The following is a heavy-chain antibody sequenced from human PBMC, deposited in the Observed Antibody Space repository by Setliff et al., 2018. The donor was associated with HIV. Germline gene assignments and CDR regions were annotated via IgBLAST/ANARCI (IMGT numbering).Heavy chain of an antibody. Sequence: ASVKVSCKTSGCMFIAYGMSWVRRAPGQGLEWMGWIGPYNGRTEYAQEFQGRVSLTIDTSASTAYMELRSLRSDDTAVYYCAGDDGGYNYAEAFDVWGQGTMVTVSS. J-gene: IGHJ3*01. V-gene: IGHV1-18*01. CDR1: GCMFIAYG. D-gene: IGHD3-16*01. CDR2: IGPYNGRT. CDR3: AGDDGGYNYAEAFDV.